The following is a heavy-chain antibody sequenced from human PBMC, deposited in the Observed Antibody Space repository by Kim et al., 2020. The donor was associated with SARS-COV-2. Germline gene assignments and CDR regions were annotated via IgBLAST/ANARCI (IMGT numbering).Heavy chain of an antibody. Sequence: SVKVSCKASGGTFSSYAISWVRQAPGQGLEWMGGIIPIFGTANYAQKFQGRVTITADESTSTAYMELSSLRSEDTAVYYCLYYYGSESPPQGYYYYYGMDVWGQGTTVTVSS. D-gene: IGHD3-10*01. CDR1: GGTFSSYA. CDR2: IIPIFGTA. J-gene: IGHJ6*02. V-gene: IGHV1-69*13. CDR3: LYYYGSESPPQGYYYYYGMDV.